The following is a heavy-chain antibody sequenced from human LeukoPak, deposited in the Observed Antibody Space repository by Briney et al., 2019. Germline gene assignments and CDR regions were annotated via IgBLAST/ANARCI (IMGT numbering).Heavy chain of an antibody. CDR3: ARHRWPDYSLDY. J-gene: IGHJ4*02. D-gene: IGHD4-11*01. V-gene: IGHV4-39*01. Sequence: SETLSLTCTVSGHSISSSSYYWGWIRQPRGKGLEWIGSIYYSGSTYYNPSLKSRVTISVDTSKNQFSLKLSSVTAADTAVYYCARHRWPDYSLDYWGQGTLVTVSS. CDR1: GHSISSSSYY. CDR2: IYYSGST.